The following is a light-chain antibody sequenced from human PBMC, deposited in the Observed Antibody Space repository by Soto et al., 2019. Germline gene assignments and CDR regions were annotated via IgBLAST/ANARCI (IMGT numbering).Light chain of an antibody. CDR2: DAS. V-gene: IGKV1-39*01. CDR3: QQSYGAPFT. J-gene: IGKJ3*01. CDR1: QNIYSN. Sequence: IQVTQSPSSLSASVGDRVAISCRASQNIYSNIKWYQHKPGMVPKLLIYDASTLQSGVPSRFSGSGSGTEFTLTISGLQPEDFATYFCQQSYGAPFTFGPGTKVDV.